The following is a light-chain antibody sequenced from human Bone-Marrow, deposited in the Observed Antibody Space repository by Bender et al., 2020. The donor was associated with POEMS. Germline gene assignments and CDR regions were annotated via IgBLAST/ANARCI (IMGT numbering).Light chain of an antibody. J-gene: IGLJ3*02. CDR1: KLGEEY. V-gene: IGLV3-1*01. CDR2: QDT. CDR3: QTWDSGTSWL. Sequence: SYELTQPPSVSVSPGQTATITCSGEKLGEEYACWYQQKPGQSPVVVIYQDTKRPSGIPERFSGSTSGNTASLTISGTQTMDEADYYCQTWDSGTSWLFGGGTHLTVL.